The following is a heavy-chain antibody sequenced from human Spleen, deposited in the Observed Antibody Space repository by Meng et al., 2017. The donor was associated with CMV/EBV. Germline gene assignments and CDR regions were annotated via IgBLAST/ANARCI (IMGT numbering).Heavy chain of an antibody. V-gene: IGHV1-69*05. CDR1: GGTFNIHS. D-gene: IGHD5-24*01. Sequence: SCKASGGTFNIHSIGWVRQAPGQGLEWMGRIIPIFGAPNYAQDFQGRLTITTDDSKTTAYMELSSLKSEDTAVYYCASGDGYNHNFDSWGQGTLVTVSS. CDR2: IIPIFGAP. J-gene: IGHJ4*02. CDR3: ASGDGYNHNFDS.